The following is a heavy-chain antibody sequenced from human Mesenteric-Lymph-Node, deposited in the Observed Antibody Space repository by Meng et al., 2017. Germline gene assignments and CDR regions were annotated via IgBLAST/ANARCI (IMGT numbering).Heavy chain of an antibody. D-gene: IGHD3-22*01. CDR3: ARSGGYYQRYFDY. CDR1: GFTFSNAW. Sequence: GESLKISCAASGFTFSNAWMNWVRQAPGKGLEWVAVIWYDGSNKYYADSVKGRFTISRDNSKNTLYLQMNSLRAEDTAVYYCARSGGYYQRYFDYWGQGTLVTVSS. J-gene: IGHJ4*02. CDR2: IWYDGSNK. V-gene: IGHV3-33*08.